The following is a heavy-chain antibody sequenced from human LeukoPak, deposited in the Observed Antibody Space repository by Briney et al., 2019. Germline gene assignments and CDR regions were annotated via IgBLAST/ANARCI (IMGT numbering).Heavy chain of an antibody. CDR3: AREYSSSWVFDY. J-gene: IGHJ4*02. CDR2: INHSGST. CDR1: GGSFSGYY. V-gene: IGHV4-34*01. Sequence: SEALSLTCAVYGGSFSGYYWSWIRQPPGKGLEWIGEINHSGSTNYNPSLKSRVTISVDTSKNQFSLQLNSVTPEDTAVYYCAREYSSSWVFDYWGQGTLVTVSS. D-gene: IGHD6-13*01.